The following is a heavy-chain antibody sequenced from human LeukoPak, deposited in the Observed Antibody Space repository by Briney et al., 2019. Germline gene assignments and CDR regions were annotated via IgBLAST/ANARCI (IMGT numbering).Heavy chain of an antibody. Sequence: SETLSLTCTVSGGSILSSSYYWGWIRQPPGKGLEWIGSIYYSGSTYYNPSLKSRVTISVDTSKNQFSLKLSSVTAADTAVYYCARAYSSSWYFNWFDPWGQGTLVTVSS. CDR1: GGSILSSSYY. J-gene: IGHJ5*02. V-gene: IGHV4-39*07. D-gene: IGHD6-13*01. CDR3: ARAYSSSWYFNWFDP. CDR2: IYYSGST.